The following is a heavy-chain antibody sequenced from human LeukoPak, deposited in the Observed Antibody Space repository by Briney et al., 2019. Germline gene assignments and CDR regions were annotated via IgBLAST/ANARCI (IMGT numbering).Heavy chain of an antibody. CDR2: INPSGGST. CDR1: GYTFTSYY. Sequence: GALVKVSCKASGYTFTSYYMHWVRQAPGQGLEWMGIINPSGGSTSYAQKFQGRVTMTRDTSTSTVYMELSSLRSEDTAVYYCARDQGTTVTTLDAFDIWGQGTMVTVSS. CDR3: ARDQGTTVTTLDAFDI. V-gene: IGHV1-46*01. J-gene: IGHJ3*02. D-gene: IGHD4-17*01.